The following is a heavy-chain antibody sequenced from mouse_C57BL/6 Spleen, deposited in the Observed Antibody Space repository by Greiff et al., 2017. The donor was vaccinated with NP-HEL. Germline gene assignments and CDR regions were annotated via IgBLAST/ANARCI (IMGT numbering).Heavy chain of an antibody. J-gene: IGHJ1*03. D-gene: IGHD2-1*01. CDR3: ARWGNYGYFDV. Sequence: VQLQESGAELVKPGASVKISCKASGYAFSSYWMNWVKQRPGKGLEWIGQIYPGDGDTNYNGKFKGKATLTADKSSSTAYMQLSSLTSEDSAVYFCARWGNYGYFDVWGTGTTVTVSS. CDR2: IYPGDGDT. V-gene: IGHV1-80*01. CDR1: GYAFSSYW.